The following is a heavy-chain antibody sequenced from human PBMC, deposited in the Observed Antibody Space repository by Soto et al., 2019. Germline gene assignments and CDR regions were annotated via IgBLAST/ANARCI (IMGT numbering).Heavy chain of an antibody. CDR3: ARVMSGRDRMTWGAFDI. J-gene: IGHJ3*02. CDR2: IYYSGST. V-gene: IGHV4-59*01. Sequence: SETLSLTCTVSGGSISSYYWSWIRQPPGKGLEWIGYIYYSGSTNYNPSLRSRVTISVDTSKNQFSLKLSSVTAADTAVYYCARVMSGRDRMTWGAFDIWGQGTMVTVSS. D-gene: IGHD3-16*01. CDR1: GGSISSYY.